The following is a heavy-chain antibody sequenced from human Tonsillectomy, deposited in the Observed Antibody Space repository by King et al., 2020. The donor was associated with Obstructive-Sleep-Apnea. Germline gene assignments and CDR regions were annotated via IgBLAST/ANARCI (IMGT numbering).Heavy chain of an antibody. CDR1: GFTFRSYA. Sequence: VQLVESGGGVVQPGGSLRLSCAGSGFTFRSYAMSWVRQAPGKGLEWVSGISGSGGSTYYANTVKGRVTISRDNSKNTLYLQMTSLRAEDTAVYYCAKDSMDYDTLTGPVDYWGQGTLVTVSS. CDR2: ISGSGGST. V-gene: IGHV3-23*04. J-gene: IGHJ4*02. CDR3: AKDSMDYDTLTGPVDY. D-gene: IGHD3-9*01.